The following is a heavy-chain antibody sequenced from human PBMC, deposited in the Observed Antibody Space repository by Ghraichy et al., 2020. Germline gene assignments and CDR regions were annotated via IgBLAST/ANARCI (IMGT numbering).Heavy chain of an antibody. CDR3: ARPIRNQLFTEY. V-gene: IGHV1-8*02. CDR1: GYTFSTYD. J-gene: IGHJ4*02. CDR2: MNPDRGNT. Sequence: ASVKVSCKASGYTFSTYDISWVRQAPGQGLEWMGWMNPDRGNTGYGQWIRDRVMFTRDTSTNTVYMELSSLTSEDTDVYYCARPIRNQLFTEYWGQRTLVTVFS.